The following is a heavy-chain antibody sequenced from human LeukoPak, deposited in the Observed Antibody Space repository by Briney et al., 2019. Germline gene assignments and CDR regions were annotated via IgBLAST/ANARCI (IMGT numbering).Heavy chain of an antibody. V-gene: IGHV4-38-2*02. CDR3: AKGYCRGNSCYDDRGAFDY. Sequence: SETLSLTCSVSGYSISSGNYWGWLRLPPGKGLQWIGSIYHSGSTYYNPALKSLATISVDTSKNQFSLKLSSVTAADTAVYYCAKGYCRGNSCYDDRGAFDYWGQGTLVTVSS. CDR1: GYSISSGNY. J-gene: IGHJ4*02. D-gene: IGHD2-2*01. CDR2: IYHSGST.